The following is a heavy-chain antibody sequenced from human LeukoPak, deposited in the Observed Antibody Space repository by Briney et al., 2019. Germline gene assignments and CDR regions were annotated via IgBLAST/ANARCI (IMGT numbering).Heavy chain of an antibody. J-gene: IGHJ6*03. CDR1: VGSFSGYY. D-gene: IGHD3-10*01. V-gene: IGHV4-34*01. CDR2: INHSGST. CDR3: ARGYYGSGSHCCHMDV. Sequence: SETLSLTCAVYVGSFSGYYWSWIRQPPGKGREWIGEINHSGSTNYNSSPKSRVTISVDTSKNQFSLKLSSVTAADTAVYYCARGYYGSGSHCCHMDVWGKGNTITAS.